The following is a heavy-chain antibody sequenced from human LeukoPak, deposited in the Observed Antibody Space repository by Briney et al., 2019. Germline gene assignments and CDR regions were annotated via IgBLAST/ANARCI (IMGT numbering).Heavy chain of an antibody. J-gene: IGHJ4*02. CDR1: GGTFSSYA. CDR3: ARAPISGSHEPDY. V-gene: IGHV1-69*05. CDR2: IIPIFGTA. D-gene: IGHD1-26*01. Sequence: GASVKVSCKASGGTFSSYAISWVRQAPGQGLEWMGGIIPIFGTANYAQKFQGRVTMTTDTSTSTAYMELRSLRSDDTAVYYCARAPISGSHEPDYWGQGTLVTVSS.